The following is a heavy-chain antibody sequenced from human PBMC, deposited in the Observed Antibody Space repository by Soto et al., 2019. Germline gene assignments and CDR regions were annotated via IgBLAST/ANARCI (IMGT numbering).Heavy chain of an antibody. V-gene: IGHV3-30*18. J-gene: IGHJ6*02. CDR3: AKDNRNSGRFYYYYYGMDV. Sequence: QVQLVESGGGVVQPGRSLRLSCAASGFTFSSYGMHWVRQAPGKGLEWVAVISYDGSNKYYADSVKGRFTISRDNSKNTLYLQMNSLRAEDTAVYYCAKDNRNSGRFYYYYYGMDVWGQGTTVTVSS. D-gene: IGHD1-26*01. CDR1: GFTFSSYG. CDR2: ISYDGSNK.